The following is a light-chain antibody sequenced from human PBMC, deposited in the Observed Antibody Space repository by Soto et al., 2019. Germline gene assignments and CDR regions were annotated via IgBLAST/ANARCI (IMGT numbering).Light chain of an antibody. CDR1: HNLDKW. V-gene: IGKV1-5*03. J-gene: IGKJ1*01. Sequence: IQMIQSPSTLYASLGDRVKISCRASHNLDKWLAWYQQKPGKAPKLRIYEASSLQSGVPSRFSGSGSGTEFTLTISSLQPDDFATYYCQQYNSYWTLGQGTKVDIK. CDR3: QQYNSYWT. CDR2: EAS.